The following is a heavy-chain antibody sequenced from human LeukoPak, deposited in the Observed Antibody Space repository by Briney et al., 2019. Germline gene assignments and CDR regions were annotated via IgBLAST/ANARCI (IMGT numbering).Heavy chain of an antibody. CDR3: AREQYQLLCLDY. D-gene: IGHD2-2*01. Sequence: SCKAXXYTXXSXGISWVRQAPGQGLEGMGWISAYNGNTKYAQKLQGRVTINKDTSKSTAYRELRSLRSDDTAVYYCAREQYQLLCLDYWGQGTLVTVSS. V-gene: IGHV1-18*01. CDR2: ISAYNGNT. CDR1: XYTXXSXG. J-gene: IGHJ4*02.